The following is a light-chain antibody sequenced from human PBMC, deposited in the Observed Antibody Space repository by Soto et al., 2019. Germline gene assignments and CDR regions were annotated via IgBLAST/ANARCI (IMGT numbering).Light chain of an antibody. J-gene: IGKJ4*01. CDR1: RDIGSW. Sequence: DIQMTQSPSSVSASVGDRIIITCRASRDIGSWLAWYQQKPGMAPKLLIYAASDLETGVPSRFSGSGSGTDFSLTINRLRPEDFATYYCQQTSGFPLTFGGGTKVEIK. CDR3: QQTSGFPLT. CDR2: AAS. V-gene: IGKV1-12*01.